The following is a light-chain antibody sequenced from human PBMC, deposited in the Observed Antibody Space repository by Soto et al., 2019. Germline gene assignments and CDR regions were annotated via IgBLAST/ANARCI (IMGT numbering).Light chain of an antibody. V-gene: IGLV4-60*02. CDR1: SGHSTYN. CDR3: EIWYTNVVV. Sequence: QPVLTQSSSASASLGSSVKLTCTLSSGHSTYNIAWHQQQPGKAPRYLMKLEGSGSYNKGSGIPDRFSGSSSGADRYLTISNLQFEDEADYYCEIWYTNVVVFGGGTKLTVL. J-gene: IGLJ2*01. CDR2: LEGSGSY.